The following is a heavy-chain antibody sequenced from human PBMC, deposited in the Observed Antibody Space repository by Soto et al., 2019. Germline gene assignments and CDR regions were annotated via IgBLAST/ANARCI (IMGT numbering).Heavy chain of an antibody. V-gene: IGHV3-48*01. Sequence: GGSLRLSCVASGFTFSNYAMNWVRQAPGKGLEWIAYINSGGGTVFFADSVKGRFTISRDNAKNSVDLQMNSLRAEDTAVYYCAKESPQFDYWGQGALVTVSS. CDR3: AKESPQFDY. J-gene: IGHJ4*02. CDR2: INSGGGTV. CDR1: GFTFSNYA.